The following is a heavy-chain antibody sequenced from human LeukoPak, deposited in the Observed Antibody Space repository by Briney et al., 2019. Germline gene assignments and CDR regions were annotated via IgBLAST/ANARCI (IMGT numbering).Heavy chain of an antibody. V-gene: IGHV4-34*01. D-gene: IGHD6-19*01. J-gene: IGHJ4*02. Sequence: SETLSLTCAVYGGSFRGYFWSWVRQSPGRRLEWIGEINHGESTDYNPSLKSRVTISGDTSKNQFSLRLSSVTAADTAVYYCAREREQRRKKQYSTGYDSWGQGTLVTASS. CDR1: GGSFRGYF. CDR3: AREREQRRKKQYSTGYDS. CDR2: INHGEST.